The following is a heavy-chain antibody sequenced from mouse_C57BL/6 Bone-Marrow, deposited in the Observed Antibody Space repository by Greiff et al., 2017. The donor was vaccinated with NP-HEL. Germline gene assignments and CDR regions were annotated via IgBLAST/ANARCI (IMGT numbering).Heavy chain of an antibody. CDR3: ARWGYGSSYGAMDY. CDR1: GYTFTSYW. CDR2: IDPSDSYT. D-gene: IGHD1-1*01. V-gene: IGHV1-69*01. J-gene: IGHJ4*01. Sequence: QVQLQQPGAELVMPGASVKLSCKASGYTFTSYWMHWVKQRPGQGLEWIGEIDPSDSYTNYNQKFKGKSTLTLDKSSSTAYMQLSSLTSEDSAVYYCARWGYGSSYGAMDYWGQGTSVTVSS.